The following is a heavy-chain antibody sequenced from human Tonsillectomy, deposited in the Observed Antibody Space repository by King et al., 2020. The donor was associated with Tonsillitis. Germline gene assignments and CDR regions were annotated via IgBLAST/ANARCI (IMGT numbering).Heavy chain of an antibody. Sequence: VQLVESGGGLVQPGGSLTLSCAASGFILSNYWMHWVRQGPGKGLEWVAHINNDGSGTTYADSVKGRFTISRDNAKSTLHLQMKSLRDEDMAVYYCIRDNWGMHDWGQGTLITVSS. CDR2: INNDGSGT. J-gene: IGHJ4*02. CDR3: IRDNWGMHD. D-gene: IGHD7-27*01. CDR1: GFILSNYW. V-gene: IGHV3-74*03.